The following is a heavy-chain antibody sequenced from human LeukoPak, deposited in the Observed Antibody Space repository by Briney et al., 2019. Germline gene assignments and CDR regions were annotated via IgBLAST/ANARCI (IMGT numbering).Heavy chain of an antibody. D-gene: IGHD5-18*01. V-gene: IGHV1-18*01. CDR2: ISAYNGNT. Sequence: ASVKVSCKASGYTFTSYGISWVRQAPGQGLEWMGWISAYNGNTNYAQKFQGRVTMTRDTSTNTVYMELSSLRSEDTAVYYCAREGRGYSYGYWGQGTLVTVSS. J-gene: IGHJ4*02. CDR3: AREGRGYSYGY. CDR1: GYTFTSYG.